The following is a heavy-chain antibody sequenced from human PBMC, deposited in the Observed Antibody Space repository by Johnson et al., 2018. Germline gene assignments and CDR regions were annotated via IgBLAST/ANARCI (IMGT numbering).Heavy chain of an antibody. D-gene: IGHD3-10*01. J-gene: IGHJ4*02. Sequence: VQLGESGGGVVEPGRSLRLSCAASGFTFSSYGMHWVRQAPGRGLEWVAVLWNDGTNKYYVVSVKGRFTISRDDSKNTLYLQMNSRRAEDTAAYYCARGGGYYYGSGSYFDYWGQGTLVTVSS. CDR1: GFTFSSYG. CDR3: ARGGGYYYGSGSYFDY. V-gene: IGHV3-33*01. CDR2: LWNDGTNK.